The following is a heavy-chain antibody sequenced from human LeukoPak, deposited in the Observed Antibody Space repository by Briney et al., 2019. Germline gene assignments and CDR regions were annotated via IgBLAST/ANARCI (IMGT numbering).Heavy chain of an antibody. Sequence: SETLSLTCTVSGGSISSSSYYWGWIRQPPGKGLEWIGSIYYSGSTYYNPSLKSRVTISVDTSKNQFSLKLSSVTAADTVVYYCARPIKFDCSGGGCYGVPADAFDIWGQGTMVTVSS. CDR2: IYYSGST. D-gene: IGHD2-15*01. CDR1: GGSISSSSYY. J-gene: IGHJ3*02. CDR3: ARPIKFDCSGGGCYGVPADAFDI. V-gene: IGHV4-39*01.